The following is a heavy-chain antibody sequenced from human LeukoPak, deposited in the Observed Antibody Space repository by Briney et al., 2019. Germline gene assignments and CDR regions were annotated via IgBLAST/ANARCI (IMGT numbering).Heavy chain of an antibody. CDR2: IYTSRST. J-gene: IGHJ4*02. V-gene: IGHV4-4*07. CDR3: ACSRLYYYDSSGYPDQTDY. CDR1: GGSVSSYY. D-gene: IGHD3-22*01. Sequence: PSETLSLTRTVSGGSVSSYYWSWIRQPAGKGLEWIGRIYTSRSTNYNPSLKSRVTMSVDTSKNQFSLKLSSVTAADTAVYYCACSRLYYYDSSGYPDQTDYWGQGTLVTVSS.